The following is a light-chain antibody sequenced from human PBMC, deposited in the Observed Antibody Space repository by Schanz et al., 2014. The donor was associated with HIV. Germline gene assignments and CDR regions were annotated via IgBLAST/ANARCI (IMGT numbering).Light chain of an antibody. CDR1: SYSIGNNF. CDR3: GTWDSRMSVGFV. CDR2: DNY. V-gene: IGLV1-51*01. Sequence: HSVLTQPPSVSAAPGQRVTISGSGHSYSIGNNFVSWFQQLPGTAPKLLIYDNYKRPSGIPDRFSGSKSGTSATLVITGLQTGDEADYYCGTWDSRMSVGFVFGSGTKLTVL. J-gene: IGLJ1*01.